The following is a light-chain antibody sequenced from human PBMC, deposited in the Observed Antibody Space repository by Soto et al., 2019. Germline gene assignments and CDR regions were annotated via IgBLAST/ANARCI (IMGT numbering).Light chain of an antibody. CDR3: CSYAGSSNWGVV. Sequence: QSALTQPPSASGSPGQSVTISCTGSRSDLGGYNYVSWYQQHPGKAPKLMVYDVDKRPSGVSHRFSDSKSGNPASLTVTGRQGEDEADYYCCSYAGSSNWGVVFGGGTKLTVL. V-gene: IGLV2-8*01. CDR2: DVD. CDR1: RSDLGGYNY. J-gene: IGLJ2*01.